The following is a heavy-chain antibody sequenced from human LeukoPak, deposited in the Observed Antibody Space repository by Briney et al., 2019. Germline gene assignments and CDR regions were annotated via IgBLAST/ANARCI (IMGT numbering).Heavy chain of an antibody. J-gene: IGHJ4*02. Sequence: ASVKVSCKASGYTFTSYGISWVRQAPGQGLEWMGWISAYNCNTNYAQTLHGRVTMTTHTSTSTAYMVLRSLRSDDTAVYYCARRYYDILTGYPKEDYWGQGTLVTVSS. D-gene: IGHD3-9*01. V-gene: IGHV1-18*01. CDR1: GYTFTSYG. CDR2: ISAYNCNT. CDR3: ARRYYDILTGYPKEDY.